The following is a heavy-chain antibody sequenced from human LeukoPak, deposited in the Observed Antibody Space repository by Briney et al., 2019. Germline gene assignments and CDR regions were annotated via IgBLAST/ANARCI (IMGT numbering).Heavy chain of an antibody. J-gene: IGHJ4*02. D-gene: IGHD2-15*01. CDR2: IYPADSDT. Sequence: GESLKISCKGSGYSFSTYWIGWVRQMPGKGLEWMGFIYPADSDTKYGPSFQGQVTISADKSISTAYLQWSSLKASDTAMYYCARQFLFISSGGIDYWGQGTLVTVSS. CDR1: GYSFSTYW. V-gene: IGHV5-51*01. CDR3: ARQFLFISSGGIDY.